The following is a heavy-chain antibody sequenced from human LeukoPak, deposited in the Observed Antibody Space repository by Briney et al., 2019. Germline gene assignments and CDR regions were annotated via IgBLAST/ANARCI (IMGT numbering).Heavy chain of an antibody. V-gene: IGHV6-1*01. CDR3: ARHVRGLGYQLPQGAFDI. D-gene: IGHD2-2*01. CDR1: GDSVSSNSAA. J-gene: IGHJ3*02. CDR2: TFYRSKWYN. Sequence: SQTLSLTCAISGDSVSSNSAAWNWIRQSPSRGLEWLGRTFYRSKWYNHYAVSVKSRIIINPDTSKNQFSLKLSSVTAADTAVYYCARHVRGLGYQLPQGAFDIWGQGTMVTVSS.